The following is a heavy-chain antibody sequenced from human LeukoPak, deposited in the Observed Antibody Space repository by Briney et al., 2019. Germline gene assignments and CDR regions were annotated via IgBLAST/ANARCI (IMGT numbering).Heavy chain of an antibody. CDR1: GFTFSSYR. CDR2: ISSSSSYI. CDR3: AKWELYSGFYYIDY. V-gene: IGHV3-21*01. J-gene: IGHJ4*02. D-gene: IGHD1-26*01. Sequence: PGGSLRLSCAASGFTFSSYRMNWVRQAPGKGLEWVSSISSSSSYIYYADSVKGRFTISRDNAKNSLYLQMNSLRAEDTAVYYCAKWELYSGFYYIDYWGQGTLATVSS.